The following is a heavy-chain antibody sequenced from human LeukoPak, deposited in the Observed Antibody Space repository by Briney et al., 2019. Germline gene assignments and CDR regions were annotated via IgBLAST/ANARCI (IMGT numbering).Heavy chain of an antibody. D-gene: IGHD3-10*01. V-gene: IGHV3-48*03. CDR1: GFPFSSYE. Sequence: GGSLRLSCAASGFPFSSYEMNWVRQAPGKGLEWVSYISSSGSTIYYADSVKGRFTISGDNAKNSLYLQMNSLRAEDTAVYYCARDHMVRGTLMDCWGQGTLVTVSS. CDR2: ISSSGSTI. CDR3: ARDHMVRGTLMDC. J-gene: IGHJ4*02.